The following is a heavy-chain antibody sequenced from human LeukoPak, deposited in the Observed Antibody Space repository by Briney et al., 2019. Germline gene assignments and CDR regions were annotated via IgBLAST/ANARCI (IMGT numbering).Heavy chain of an antibody. CDR1: GFTVSSNY. Sequence: PGGSLRLSCAASGFTVSSNYMSWVRQAPGKGLEWVSAISGSGGSTYYADSVKGRFTISRDNSKNTLYLQMNSLRAEDTAVYYCAKSALYYYDSSGYYCDYWGQGTLVTVSS. CDR3: AKSALYYYDSSGYYCDY. D-gene: IGHD3-22*01. CDR2: ISGSGGST. J-gene: IGHJ4*02. V-gene: IGHV3-23*01.